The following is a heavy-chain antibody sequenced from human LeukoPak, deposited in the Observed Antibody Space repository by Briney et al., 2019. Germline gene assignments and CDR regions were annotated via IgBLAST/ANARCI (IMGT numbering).Heavy chain of an antibody. Sequence: SETLSLTCTVSGGSISSSSYYWGWIRQPPGKGLEWIGSIYYSGGTYYNPSLKSRVTISVDTSKNQFSLKLSSVTAADTAVYYCARGGSYHIDYWGQGTLVTVSS. CDR3: ARGGSYHIDY. D-gene: IGHD1-26*01. V-gene: IGHV4-39*01. CDR1: GGSISSSSYY. CDR2: IYYSGGT. J-gene: IGHJ4*02.